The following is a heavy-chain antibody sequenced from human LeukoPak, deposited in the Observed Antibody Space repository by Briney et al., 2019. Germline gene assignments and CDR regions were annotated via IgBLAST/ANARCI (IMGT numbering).Heavy chain of an antibody. Sequence: SETLSLTCAVSGYSISSGYYWGWIRQPPGKGLEWIGSIYHSGSTYYNPSLKSRVTISVDTSKNQFSLELSSVTAADTAVYYCASTYYYGSGSYYNEGFDYWGQGTLVTVSS. D-gene: IGHD3-10*01. CDR1: GYSISSGYY. CDR2: IYHSGST. V-gene: IGHV4-38-2*01. CDR3: ASTYYYGSGSYYNEGFDY. J-gene: IGHJ4*02.